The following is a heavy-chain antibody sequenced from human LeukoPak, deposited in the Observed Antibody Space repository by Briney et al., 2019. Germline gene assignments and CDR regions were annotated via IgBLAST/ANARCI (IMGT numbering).Heavy chain of an antibody. Sequence: SVTVSCKASGGSFNDYAFSWVRQAPGQGLEWMGGIIPLFGTPIYAQQFQGRFTITTDESTSTAYMELSSLTSEDTAVYYCARERTTETTWGYFDYWGQGTLVTVSS. J-gene: IGHJ4*02. D-gene: IGHD4-17*01. CDR3: ARERTTETTWGYFDY. CDR2: IIPLFGTP. V-gene: IGHV1-69*05. CDR1: GGSFNDYA.